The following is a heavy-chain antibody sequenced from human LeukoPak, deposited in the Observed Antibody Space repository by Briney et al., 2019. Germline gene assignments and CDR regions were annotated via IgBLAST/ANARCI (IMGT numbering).Heavy chain of an antibody. D-gene: IGHD3-9*01. J-gene: IGHJ4*02. CDR2: MNPNSGNT. Sequence: ASVKVSYKASGYTFTSYDINWVRQATGQGLEWMGWMNPNSGNTGYAQKFQGRVTITRNTSISTAYMELSSLRSEDTAVYYCARTRYDILTGYLFDYWGQGTLVTVSS. CDR1: GYTFTSYD. V-gene: IGHV1-8*03. CDR3: ARTRYDILTGYLFDY.